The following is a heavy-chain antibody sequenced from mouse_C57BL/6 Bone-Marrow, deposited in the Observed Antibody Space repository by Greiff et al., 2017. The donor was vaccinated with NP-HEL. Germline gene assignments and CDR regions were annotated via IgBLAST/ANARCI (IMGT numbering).Heavy chain of an antibody. CDR3: AREDYSYYGSSFDY. D-gene: IGHD1-1*01. J-gene: IGHJ2*01. Sequence: VQLVESGAELVKPGASVKISCKASGYAFSSYWMNWVKQRPGKGLEWIGQIYPGDGDTNYNGKFKGKATLTADKSSSTAYMQLSSLTSEDSAVYFCAREDYSYYGSSFDYWGQGTTLTVSS. CDR1: GYAFSSYW. CDR2: IYPGDGDT. V-gene: IGHV1-80*01.